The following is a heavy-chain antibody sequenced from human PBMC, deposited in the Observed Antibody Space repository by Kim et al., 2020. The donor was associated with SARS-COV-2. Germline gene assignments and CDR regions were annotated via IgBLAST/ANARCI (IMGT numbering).Heavy chain of an antibody. Sequence: SVKVSCKASGGTFSSYAISWVRQAPGQGLEWMGRIIPILGIANYAQKFQGRVTIAADKSTSTAYMELSSLRSEDTAVYYCARASNWGSHNYHHGMDVRG. CDR1: GGTFSSYA. D-gene: IGHD7-27*01. CDR2: IIPILGIA. V-gene: IGHV1-69*04. CDR3: ARASNWGSHNYHHGMDV. J-gene: IGHJ6*02.